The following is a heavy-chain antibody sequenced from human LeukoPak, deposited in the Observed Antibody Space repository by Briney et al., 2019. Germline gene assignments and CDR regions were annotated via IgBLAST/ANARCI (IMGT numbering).Heavy chain of an antibody. CDR3: VRDLMGSGATTAYLHH. CDR1: GFTFSDYS. CDR2: ISRRSRHV. V-gene: IGHV3-21*01. Sequence: AGSLRLSCTASGFTFSDYSMNWVRQATGKGLEWVSSISRRSRHVYYAGSVKGRFTISRDNAKNSLYLQMNSLRAEDMAVYFCVRDLMGSGATTAYLHHWGQGTLVTVSS. J-gene: IGHJ1*01. D-gene: IGHD4/OR15-4a*01.